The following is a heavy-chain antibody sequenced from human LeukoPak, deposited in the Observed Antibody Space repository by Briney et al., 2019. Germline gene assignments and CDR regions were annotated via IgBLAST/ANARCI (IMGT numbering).Heavy chain of an antibody. V-gene: IGHV3-48*01. CDR2: ISSGSSTI. CDR3: ARGYCSGGSCYNLDY. CDR1: GFSFSSYT. Sequence: TGGSLRLSWAASGFSFSSYTMNWVSQAPGKGLEWTSYISSGSSTIYYADSVKGRFTISRDNAKNSLYRQMNSLRAEDTAVYYCARGYCSGGSCYNLDYWGQGTLVTVSS. J-gene: IGHJ4*02. D-gene: IGHD2-15*01.